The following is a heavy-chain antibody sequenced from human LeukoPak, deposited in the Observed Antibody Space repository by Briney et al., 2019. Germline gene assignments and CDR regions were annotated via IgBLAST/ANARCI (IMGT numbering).Heavy chain of an antibody. J-gene: IGHJ4*02. CDR3: VRDSYTNTWHFQDEDY. Sequence: GGSLRLSCAASGFTFSTYWMTWVRQAPGKGLEWVANIRRDGSDKYYVDSVKGRFTISRDNAKNSLFLQMNSLRAEDTAVYYCVRDSYTNTWHFQDEDYWGQGTLVTVSS. V-gene: IGHV3-7*01. CDR2: IRRDGSDK. D-gene: IGHD2-2*02. CDR1: GFTFSTYW.